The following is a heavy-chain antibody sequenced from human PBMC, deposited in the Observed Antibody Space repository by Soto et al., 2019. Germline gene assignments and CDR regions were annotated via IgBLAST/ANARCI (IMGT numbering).Heavy chain of an antibody. CDR1: GFTFSSYA. D-gene: IGHD2-2*01. J-gene: IGHJ6*02. V-gene: IGHV3-30-3*01. CDR2: ISYDGSNK. CDR3: ARAFGCISTSCYAYGMDV. Sequence: QVQLVESGGSVVQPGRSLRLSGAASGFTFSSYAMHWVRQAPGKGLEWVAVISYDGSNKYYADSVKGRFTISRDNSKNTLYLQMNSLRAEDMAVYYCARAFGCISTSCYAYGMDVWGQGTTVTVSS.